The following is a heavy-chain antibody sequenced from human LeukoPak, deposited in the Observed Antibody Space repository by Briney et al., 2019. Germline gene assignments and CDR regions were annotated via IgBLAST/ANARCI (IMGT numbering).Heavy chain of an antibody. Sequence: ASVKVSYKTSGYTFTSLYIHWVRQAPGQGLEWMGRIDPNRGDRKFAQRFQDRVTFTTDASISTAYMELSSLGSDDTAVYYCARDNYDKRFDYWGQGTLVTVSP. J-gene: IGHJ4*02. CDR3: ARDNYDKRFDY. CDR2: IDPNRGDR. V-gene: IGHV1-2*06. D-gene: IGHD3-22*01. CDR1: GYTFTSLY.